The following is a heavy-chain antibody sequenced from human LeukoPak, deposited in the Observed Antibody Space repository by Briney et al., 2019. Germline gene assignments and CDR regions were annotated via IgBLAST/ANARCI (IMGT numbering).Heavy chain of an antibody. CDR3: ASLLGSLFH. V-gene: IGHV4-38-2*01. CDR2: IYHSGST. J-gene: IGHJ4*02. CDR1: GYSISSGYY. D-gene: IGHD2/OR15-2a*01. Sequence: PSETLSLTCAVSGYSISSGYYWGWLRQPPGEGLEWIGSIYHSGSTYYNPSLKSRVTISVDTSKNQFSLKLSSVTAADTAVYYCASLLGSLFHWGQGTLVTVSS.